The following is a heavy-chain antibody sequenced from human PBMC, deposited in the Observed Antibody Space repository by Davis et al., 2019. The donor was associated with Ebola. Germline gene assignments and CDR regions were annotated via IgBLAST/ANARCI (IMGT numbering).Heavy chain of an antibody. J-gene: IGHJ4*02. Sequence: PGGSLRLSCEVSGLNFTTYPMNWVRQTPEKGLEWISYISDSGSAAYYTDSVKGRFTISRDNAKNSLYLQMNTLRVEDTAIYYCVPGTWIRGQGILVTVSS. CDR2: ISDSGSAA. D-gene: IGHD5-18*01. CDR1: GLNFTTYP. CDR3: VPGTWI. V-gene: IGHV3-48*03.